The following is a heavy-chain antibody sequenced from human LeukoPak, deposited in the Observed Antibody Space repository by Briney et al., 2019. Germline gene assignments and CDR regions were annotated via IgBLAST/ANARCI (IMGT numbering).Heavy chain of an antibody. D-gene: IGHD2-15*01. Sequence: PSETLSLTCTVSGGSISSYYWSWIRQPPGKGLKWIGYIYYSGSTNYNPSLKSRVTISVDTSKNQFSLKLSSVTAADTAVYYCAREAVVAATNWFDPWGQGTLVTVSP. CDR3: AREAVVAATNWFDP. J-gene: IGHJ5*02. CDR2: IYYSGST. CDR1: GGSISSYY. V-gene: IGHV4-59*01.